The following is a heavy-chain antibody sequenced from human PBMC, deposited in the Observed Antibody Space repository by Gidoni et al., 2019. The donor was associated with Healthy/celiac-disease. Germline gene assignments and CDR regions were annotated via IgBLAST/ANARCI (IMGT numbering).Heavy chain of an antibody. D-gene: IGHD3-10*01. CDR3: AKGDRVLLWFGELSDYFDY. V-gene: IGHV3-30*18. CDR1: GFTFRTYG. CDR2: ISDDGSNK. J-gene: IGHJ4*02. Sequence: QVQLVESGGGVLQPGRSLSLPCPASGFTFRTYGMHWVRQAPGKGLEWVAVISDDGSNKYYADSVKGRFTISRDNSKNTLYLQMNSLRAEDTAVYYCAKGDRVLLWFGELSDYFDYWGQGTLVTVSS.